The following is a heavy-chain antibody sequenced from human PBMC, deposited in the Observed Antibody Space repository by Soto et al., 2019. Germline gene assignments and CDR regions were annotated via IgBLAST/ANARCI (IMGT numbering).Heavy chain of an antibody. CDR1: GGSISSGDYY. Sequence: SETLSLTCTVSGGSISSGDYYWGWIRQPPGKGLEWIGYIYYSGSTYYNPSLKSRVTISVDTSKNQFSLKLSSVTAADTAVYYCASLVVPAAKFDYWGQGTLVTVSS. V-gene: IGHV4-30-4*01. CDR3: ASLVVPAAKFDY. J-gene: IGHJ4*02. D-gene: IGHD2-2*01. CDR2: IYYSGST.